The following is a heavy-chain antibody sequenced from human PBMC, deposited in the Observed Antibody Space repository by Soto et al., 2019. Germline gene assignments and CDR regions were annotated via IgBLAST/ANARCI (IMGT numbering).Heavy chain of an antibody. J-gene: IGHJ6*02. V-gene: IGHV4-30-4*01. CDR2: IYYSGST. D-gene: IGHD1-1*01. Sequence: PSETLSLTCTVSGGSISSGDYYWSWIRQPPGKGLEWIGYIYYSGSTYYNPSLKSRVTISVDTSKNQFSLKLSSATAADTAVYYCARGTGLYYYYGMDVWGQGTTVTVSS. CDR1: GGSISSGDYY. CDR3: ARGTGLYYYYGMDV.